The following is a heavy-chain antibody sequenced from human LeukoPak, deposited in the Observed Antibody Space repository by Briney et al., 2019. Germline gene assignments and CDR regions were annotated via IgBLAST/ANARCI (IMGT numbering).Heavy chain of an antibody. CDR2: ISGSGGST. CDR1: GFTFSSYA. V-gene: IGHV3-23*01. CDR3: AKDRGGAHIVAPWGLFNY. Sequence: GGSLRLSWAASGFTFSSYAMRWVRQAPGKGLEWVSGISGSGGSTYYAGSVKGRFTISRDNSKNTLYLHMNSLRPEDTAVYYCAKDRGGAHIVAPWGLFNYWGQGTLVTVSS. J-gene: IGHJ4*02. D-gene: IGHD5-12*01.